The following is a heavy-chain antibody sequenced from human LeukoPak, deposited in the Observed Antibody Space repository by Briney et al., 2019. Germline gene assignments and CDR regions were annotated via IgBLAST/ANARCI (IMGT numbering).Heavy chain of an antibody. CDR2: MNPNSGNT. Sequence: ASVKVSCKASGYTFTSYDINWVRQATGQGLEWMGWMNPNSGNTGYAQKFQGRVTMTRNTSISTAYMELSSLRSEDTAVYYCARDAEAYNWFDPWGQGTLVTVSS. J-gene: IGHJ5*02. CDR1: GYTFTSYD. CDR3: ARDAEAYNWFDP. V-gene: IGHV1-8*01.